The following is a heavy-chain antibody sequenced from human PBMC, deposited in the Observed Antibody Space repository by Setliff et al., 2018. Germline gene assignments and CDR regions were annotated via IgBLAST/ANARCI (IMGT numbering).Heavy chain of an antibody. V-gene: IGHV4-59*11. Sequence: PSETLSLTCTVSGVSITSHYWSWIRQPPGRALEWFGYIHHSGSTNYNPSLKSRVTLSMDTSRNHFSLNLTSLTAADTALYYCARDNIGPDALDIWGQGTMVTVSS. CDR3: ARDNIGPDALDI. CDR2: IHHSGST. J-gene: IGHJ3*02. CDR1: GVSITSHY.